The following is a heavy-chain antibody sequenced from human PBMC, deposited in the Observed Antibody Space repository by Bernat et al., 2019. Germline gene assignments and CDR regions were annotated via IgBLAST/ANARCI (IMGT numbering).Heavy chain of an antibody. J-gene: IGHJ5*02. Sequence: QVQVVESGGGVVQPGRSLRLSCAVSGFTFSAFGMHWVRQAPGKGLEWVAVIIHDGSNAYYAESVKGRFTISRDNSKSTLYLQINSLRAEDTAVYYCARDFTGTAVPGQPPDPCGQGPLVTVSS. CDR3: ARDFTGTAVPGQPPDP. CDR2: IIHDGSNA. V-gene: IGHV3-33*05. CDR1: GFTFSAFG. D-gene: IGHD3-10*01.